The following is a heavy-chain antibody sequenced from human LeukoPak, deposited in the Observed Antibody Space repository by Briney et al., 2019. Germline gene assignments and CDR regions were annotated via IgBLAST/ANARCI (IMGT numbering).Heavy chain of an antibody. CDR2: IYRDDGQ. V-gene: IGHV2-5*02. J-gene: IGHJ4*02. CDR3: AHSRYDSWSGYYKGFDY. Sequence: SGPTLVKPTQTLTLTCTFSGFSVNTGGVGVGWIRQPPGKALEWLALIYRDDGQRYSPPLRSRLTITEDTSKNQVVLTMTNMDSVDTATYYCAHSRYDSWSGYYKGFDYWGQGTLVTVSS. D-gene: IGHD3-3*01. CDR1: GFSVNTGGVG.